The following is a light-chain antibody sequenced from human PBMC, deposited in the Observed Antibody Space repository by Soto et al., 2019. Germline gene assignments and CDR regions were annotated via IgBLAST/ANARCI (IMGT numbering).Light chain of an antibody. J-gene: IGLJ1*01. Sequence: QSVLTQPASVSGSPGQSITISCTGTSSDVGGYNYVSWHQQHPGKAPKLMIFEVSYRPSGVSDRFSGSKSGNTASLTISGLQADDEADYYCSSNTRSSLYVFGTGTKVTV. CDR2: EVS. CDR3: SSNTRSSLYV. V-gene: IGLV2-14*01. CDR1: SSDVGGYNY.